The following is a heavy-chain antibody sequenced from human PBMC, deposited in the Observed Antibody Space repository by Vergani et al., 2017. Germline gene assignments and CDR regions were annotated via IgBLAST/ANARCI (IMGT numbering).Heavy chain of an antibody. CDR1: GYTFTTYG. J-gene: IGHJ6*02. Sequence: QVQLVQSGTEVKKPGASVKVSCKASGYTFTTYGISWVRQAPGQGLEWMGWISASNGNTNYAQKLLGRVTMTTDRSTSTAYMELRSLRSDDTAVYYCAREGITMVRGVMYYYGMDVWGQGTTVTVSS. D-gene: IGHD3-10*01. CDR2: ISASNGNT. V-gene: IGHV1-18*01. CDR3: AREGITMVRGVMYYYGMDV.